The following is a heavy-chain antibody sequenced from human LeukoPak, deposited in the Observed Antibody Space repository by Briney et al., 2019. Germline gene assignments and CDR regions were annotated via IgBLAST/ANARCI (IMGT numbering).Heavy chain of an antibody. Sequence: GGSLRLSCVASGFTVSSNYMSWVRQAPGKGLEWVSVIYSAGSTYYADSVKGRFTISRDNSKNSLFLQMHSLRADDTAVYYCASEQSSSSGQHWGQGTLVTVSS. D-gene: IGHD6-13*01. CDR1: GFTVSSNY. CDR3: ASEQSSSSGQH. J-gene: IGHJ1*01. CDR2: IYSAGST. V-gene: IGHV3-53*01.